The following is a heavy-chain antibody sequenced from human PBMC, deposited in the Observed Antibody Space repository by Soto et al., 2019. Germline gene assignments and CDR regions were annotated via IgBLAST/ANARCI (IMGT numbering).Heavy chain of an antibody. V-gene: IGHV1-2*02. CDR2: INPNSGGT. CDR3: ARRILWFGVLLERDAFDF. Sequence: GASAEVCWEESGYGLTGRSMYWVRQAHGKGLEWMGWINPNSGGTNYAQKFQGRVTMTRDTSISTAYMELSRLRSDDTAVYYCARRILWFGVLLERDAFDFLVQGTTVTVSS. CDR1: GYGLTGRS. D-gene: IGHD3-10*01. J-gene: IGHJ3*01.